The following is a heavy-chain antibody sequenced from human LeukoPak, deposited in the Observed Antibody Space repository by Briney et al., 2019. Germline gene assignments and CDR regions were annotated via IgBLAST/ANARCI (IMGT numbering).Heavy chain of an antibody. Sequence: GGSLRLSCAASGFIFTSFSMSWVRQAPGKGLEWVANINQDGSEKYYVDSVKGRFTISRDNADNSLYLQMNSLRAEDTSVYYCARPLGGSGPPYDSWGQGTLVTVSS. J-gene: IGHJ4*02. V-gene: IGHV3-7*01. CDR1: GFIFTSFS. CDR3: ARPLGGSGPPYDS. D-gene: IGHD3-10*01. CDR2: INQDGSEK.